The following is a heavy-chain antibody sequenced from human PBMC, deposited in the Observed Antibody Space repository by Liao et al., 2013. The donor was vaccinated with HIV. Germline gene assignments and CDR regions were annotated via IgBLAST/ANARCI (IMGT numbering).Heavy chain of an antibody. CDR1: GGSISSSSYY. Sequence: QVQLQESGPGLVKPSETLSLTCTVSGGSISSSSYYWGWIRQPPGKGLEWIGSIYYSGSTYYNPSLKSRVTISVDTSKNQFSLKLSSVTAADTAVYYCARTIFGLTGYYYMDVWGKGTTVTVSS. V-gene: IGHV4-39*07. D-gene: IGHD3-3*01. J-gene: IGHJ6*03. CDR3: ARTIFGLTGYYYMDV. CDR2: IYYSGST.